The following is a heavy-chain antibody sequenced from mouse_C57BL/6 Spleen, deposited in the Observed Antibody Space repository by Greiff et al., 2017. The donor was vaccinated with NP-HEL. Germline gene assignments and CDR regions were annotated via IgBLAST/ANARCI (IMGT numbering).Heavy chain of an antibody. CDR2: ISYDGSN. CDR1: GYSITSGYY. D-gene: IGHD2-3*01. Sequence: DVQLQESGPGLVKPSQSLSLTCSVTGYSITSGYYWNWIRQFPGNKLEWMGYISYDGSNKYNPSLKNRISITRDTSKNQFFLKLNSVTTEDTATYYCAREAIYDGYYHYAMDYWGQGTSVTVSS. J-gene: IGHJ4*01. V-gene: IGHV3-6*01. CDR3: AREAIYDGYYHYAMDY.